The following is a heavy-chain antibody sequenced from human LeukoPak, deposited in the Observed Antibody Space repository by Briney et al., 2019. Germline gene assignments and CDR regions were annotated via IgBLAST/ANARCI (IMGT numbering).Heavy chain of an antibody. CDR3: ARPQDSSGYYYYGY. CDR1: GYTFTSYG. CDR2: ISAYNGNT. V-gene: IGHV1-18*01. Sequence: ASVKVSCKASGYTFTSYGISWVRQAPGRGLEWMGWISAYNGNTNYAQKLQGRVTMTTDTSTSTAYMELRSLRSDDTAVYYCARPQDSSGYYYYGYWGQGTLVTVSS. D-gene: IGHD3-22*01. J-gene: IGHJ4*02.